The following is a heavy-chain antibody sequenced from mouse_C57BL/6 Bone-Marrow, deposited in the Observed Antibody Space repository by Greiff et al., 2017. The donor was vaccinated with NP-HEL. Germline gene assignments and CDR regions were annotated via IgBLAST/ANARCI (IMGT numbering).Heavy chain of an antibody. CDR2: IYPSDSEP. V-gene: IGHV1-61*01. J-gene: IGHJ2*01. CDR3: AMYGSSLDY. CDR1: GYTFTSYW. D-gene: IGHD1-1*01. Sequence: VQLQQPGAELVRPGSSVKLSCKASGYTFTSYWMDWVKQRPGQGLEWIGNIYPSDSEPHSNQKFKDKATLTVDKSSSTAYMRLSSLTSEDSAVDCCAMYGSSLDYWGQGTTLTVSS.